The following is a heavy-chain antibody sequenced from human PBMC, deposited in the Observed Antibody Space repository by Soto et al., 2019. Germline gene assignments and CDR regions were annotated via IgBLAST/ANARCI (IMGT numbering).Heavy chain of an antibody. CDR3: AKFGMATTKRSPPYYIDY. CDR2: ISGSGGGT. Sequence: GSLRLSCAASGFTFSSYAMSWVRQAPGKGLEWVSSISGSGGGTYYADSVKGRFTFSRDNSKNTLYLQMNSLRAEDTAVYYCAKFGMATTKRSPPYYIDYWGQGALVTVSS. D-gene: IGHD1-1*01. CDR1: GFTFSSYA. V-gene: IGHV3-23*01. J-gene: IGHJ4*02.